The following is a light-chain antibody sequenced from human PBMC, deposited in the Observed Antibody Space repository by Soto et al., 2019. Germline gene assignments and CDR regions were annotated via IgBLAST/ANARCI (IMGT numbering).Light chain of an antibody. CDR2: GAS. CDR3: QQYNDGPPWT. J-gene: IGKJ1*01. Sequence: TGLTQSPATLSISPGERATLSCRASQNVGTNLAWYQQKPGQAPRLLIYGASTRAFGLPARFTGSGSGTEFTLTITSLQSEDIAVYHCQQYNDGPPWTFGQGTRVEVK. CDR1: QNVGTN. V-gene: IGKV3-15*01.